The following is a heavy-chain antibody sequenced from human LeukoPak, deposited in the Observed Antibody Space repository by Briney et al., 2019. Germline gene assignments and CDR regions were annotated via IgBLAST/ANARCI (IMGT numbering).Heavy chain of an antibody. CDR3: ARVPRITMVRGVFDY. CDR1: GFTFSSYE. CDR2: ISSSGSTI. V-gene: IGHV3-48*03. D-gene: IGHD3-10*01. Sequence: GGSLRLSCAASGFTFSSYEMNWVRQAPGKGLERVSYISSSGSTIYYADSVKGRFTISRDNAKNSLYLQMNSLRAEDTAVYYCARVPRITMVRGVFDYWGQGTLVTVSS. J-gene: IGHJ4*02.